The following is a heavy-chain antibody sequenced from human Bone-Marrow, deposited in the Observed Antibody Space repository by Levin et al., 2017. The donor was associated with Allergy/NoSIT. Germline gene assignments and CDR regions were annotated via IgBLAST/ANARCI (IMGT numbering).Heavy chain of an antibody. J-gene: IGHJ5*02. V-gene: IGHV1-69*01. CDR1: GGTFTNYA. Sequence: GGSLRLSCKASGGTFTNYAINWVRQAPGQGLEWMGGIIPIFGTAFYAEKFQGRVTIIADESTTTSHLELSSLSSEDTAIYYCASLGYCSGGSCFWPNDYGDSDGTWGQGTRVIVSS. CDR3: ASLGYCSGGSCFWPNDYGDSDGT. CDR2: IIPIFGTA. D-gene: IGHD2-15*01.